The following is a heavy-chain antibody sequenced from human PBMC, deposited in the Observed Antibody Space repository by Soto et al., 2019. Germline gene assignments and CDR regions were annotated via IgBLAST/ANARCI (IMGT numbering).Heavy chain of an antibody. D-gene: IGHD2-15*01. Sequence: GGSLRLSCAASGFTFSSYAMSWVRQAPGKGLEWVSGINWNGGSTGYADSVKGRFTISRDNAKNSLYLQMNSLRAEDTALYHCARVKSSIPYCSGGSCYSNYYYYGMDVWGQGTTVTVSS. CDR2: INWNGGST. V-gene: IGHV3-20*01. CDR1: GFTFSSYA. J-gene: IGHJ6*02. CDR3: ARVKSSIPYCSGGSCYSNYYYYGMDV.